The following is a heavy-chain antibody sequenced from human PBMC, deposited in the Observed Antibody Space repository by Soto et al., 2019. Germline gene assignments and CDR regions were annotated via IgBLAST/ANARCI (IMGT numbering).Heavy chain of an antibody. CDR1: GYSFTSYW. CDR3: ARVGCSGGSCYYCMDV. V-gene: IGHV5-51*01. Sequence: GESLKISCKGSGYSFTSYWIGWVRQMPGKGLEWMGIISPGDSDARYSPSFQGQVTISADKSISTAYLQWSSLKASDTAMYYCARVGCSGGSCYYCMDVWGKGTTVTVAS. CDR2: ISPGDSDA. J-gene: IGHJ6*04. D-gene: IGHD2-15*01.